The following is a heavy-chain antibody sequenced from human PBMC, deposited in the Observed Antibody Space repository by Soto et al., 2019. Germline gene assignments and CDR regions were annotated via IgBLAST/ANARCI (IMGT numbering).Heavy chain of an antibody. J-gene: IGHJ4*02. Sequence: ASVKVSCKASGYTFNTYGVGWVRQAPGQGLEWMGWISAYNGNTNYAQNLQGRVTLTTNTSTSTVYMELRGLRSDDTAVYFCARTYYGSFDYWGQGTLVTVSS. CDR2: ISAYNGNT. D-gene: IGHD3-3*01. CDR1: GYTFNTYG. CDR3: ARTYYGSFDY. V-gene: IGHV1-18*01.